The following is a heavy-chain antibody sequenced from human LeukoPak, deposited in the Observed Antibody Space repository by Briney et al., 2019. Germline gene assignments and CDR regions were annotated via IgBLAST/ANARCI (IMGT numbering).Heavy chain of an antibody. D-gene: IGHD3-22*01. V-gene: IGHV1-18*01. Sequence: ASVKVPCKASGYTFTSYGISWVRQAPGQGLEWMGWISAYNGNTNYAQKLQGRVTMTTDTSTSTAYMELRSLRSDDTAVYYCARGGGYYDSSGYYYVAFDIWGQGTIVTASS. J-gene: IGHJ3*02. CDR1: GYTFTSYG. CDR3: ARGGGYYDSSGYYYVAFDI. CDR2: ISAYNGNT.